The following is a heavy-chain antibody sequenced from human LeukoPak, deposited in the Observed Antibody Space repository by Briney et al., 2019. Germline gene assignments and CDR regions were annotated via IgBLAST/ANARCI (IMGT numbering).Heavy chain of an antibody. Sequence: GGSLRLSCAASGFTFSTYAMSWVRQAPGKGLEWVSAISGSTGRTYYADSVKGRFTISRDNSKNTLSLQMSSLRAEDTAVYYCAKDLDGSGMYGGIDSWGQGTLVTVSS. D-gene: IGHD6-19*01. J-gene: IGHJ4*02. CDR3: AKDLDGSGMYGGIDS. V-gene: IGHV3-23*01. CDR1: GFTFSTYA. CDR2: ISGSTGRT.